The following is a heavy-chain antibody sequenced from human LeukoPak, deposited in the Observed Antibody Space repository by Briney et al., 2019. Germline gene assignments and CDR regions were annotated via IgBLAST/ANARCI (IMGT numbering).Heavy chain of an antibody. V-gene: IGHV1-2*02. J-gene: IGHJ4*02. D-gene: IGHD3-9*01. Sequence: GASVKVSCKASGYTLTGYYMHWVRQAPGQGLEWMGWINPNSGGTNYAQKFQGRVTMTRDTSISTAYMELSRLRSDDTAVYYCARGNYDILTGYYMFDYWGQGTLVTVSS. CDR1: GYTLTGYY. CDR3: ARGNYDILTGYYMFDY. CDR2: INPNSGGT.